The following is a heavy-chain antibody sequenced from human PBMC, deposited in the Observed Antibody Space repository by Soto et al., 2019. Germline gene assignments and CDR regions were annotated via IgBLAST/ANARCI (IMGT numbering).Heavy chain of an antibody. V-gene: IGHV3-30-3*01. Sequence: QVQLVESGGGVVQPGRSLRLSCAASGFTFSSYAMHWVRQAPGKGLEWVAVISYDGSNKYYADSVKGRFTISRDNSKNTLYLQMNSLRAEDTAVYYCARAKSSGWYSGYWGQGTLVTVSS. D-gene: IGHD6-19*01. CDR1: GFTFSSYA. J-gene: IGHJ4*02. CDR3: ARAKSSGWYSGY. CDR2: ISYDGSNK.